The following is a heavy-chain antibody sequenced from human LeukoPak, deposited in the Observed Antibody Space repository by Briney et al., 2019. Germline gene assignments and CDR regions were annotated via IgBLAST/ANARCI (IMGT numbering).Heavy chain of an antibody. CDR2: ISGSGGST. CDR3: TSSSSRGIYYYYYYMDV. V-gene: IGHV3-23*01. J-gene: IGHJ6*03. D-gene: IGHD6-6*01. Sequence: PGGSLRLSCAASGFTFSSYAMSWVCQAPGKGLEWVSAISGSGGSTYYADSVKGRFTISRGNSKNTLYLQMNSLRAEDTAVYYCTSSSSRGIYYYYYYMDVWGKGTTVTVSS. CDR1: GFTFSSYA.